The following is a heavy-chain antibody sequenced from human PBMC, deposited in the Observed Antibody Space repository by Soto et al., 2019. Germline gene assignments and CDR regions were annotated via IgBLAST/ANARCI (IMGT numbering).Heavy chain of an antibody. V-gene: IGHV3-53*04. J-gene: IGHJ4*02. Sequence: GGSMRLSCAASGFTVNSNYMSWVRQAPGKGLEWVSVIYSGGSTYYADSVKGRFTISRHNSKNTLYLQMNSLRAEDTAVYYCARATSSQLALDYWGQGTLVTVSS. D-gene: IGHD6-13*01. CDR2: IYSGGST. CDR1: GFTVNSNY. CDR3: ARATSSQLALDY.